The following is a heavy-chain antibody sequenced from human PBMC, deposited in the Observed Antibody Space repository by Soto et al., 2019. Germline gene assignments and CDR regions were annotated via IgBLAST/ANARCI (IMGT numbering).Heavy chain of an antibody. CDR2: IYPDGGGT. V-gene: IGHV1-2*02. CDR1: GYTFSGFY. J-gene: IGHJ4*02. Sequence: QVQLVQSGAEVKKPGASVKVSCRTSGYTFSGFYIHWVRQAPGQGLESMGWIYPDGGGTDYAQKFQGRVTMTRDTSISTAYMELSRLRSDDTAVYYCRVTGVSEVDYWGQGTLVTVSS. D-gene: IGHD2-8*01. CDR3: RVTGVSEVDY.